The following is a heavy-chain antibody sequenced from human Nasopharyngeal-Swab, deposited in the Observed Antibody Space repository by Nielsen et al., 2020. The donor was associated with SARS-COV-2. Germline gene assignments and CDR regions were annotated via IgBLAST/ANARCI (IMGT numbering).Heavy chain of an antibody. Sequence: SETLSLTCAVYGGSFSGYYWSWTRQPPGKGLEWIGEINHSRSTNYNPSLKSRVTISVDTSKNQFSLKLSSVTAADTAVYYCARGRLTSRTLGWFDPWGQGTLVTVSS. V-gene: IGHV4-34*01. D-gene: IGHD2-2*01. CDR2: INHSRST. J-gene: IGHJ5*02. CDR1: GGSFSGYY. CDR3: ARGRLTSRTLGWFDP.